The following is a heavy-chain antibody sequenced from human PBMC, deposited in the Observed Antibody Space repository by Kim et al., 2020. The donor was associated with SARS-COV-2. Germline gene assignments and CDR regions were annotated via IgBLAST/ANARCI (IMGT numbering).Heavy chain of an antibody. D-gene: IGHD2-15*01. Sequence: GGSLRLSCAASGFTFSSYAMSWVRQAPGKGLEWVSAISGSGGSTYYADSVKGRFTISRDNSKNTLYLQMNSLRAEDTAVYYCAKGGGYCSGGSCYSASFDSWGQGTMVTVSS. V-gene: IGHV3-23*01. CDR2: ISGSGGST. CDR3: AKGGGYCSGGSCYSASFDS. J-gene: IGHJ3*02. CDR1: GFTFSSYA.